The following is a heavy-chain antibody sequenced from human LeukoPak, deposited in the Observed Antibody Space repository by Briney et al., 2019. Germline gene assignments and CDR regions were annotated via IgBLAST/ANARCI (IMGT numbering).Heavy chain of an antibody. CDR2: MNPNSGNT. CDR3: ARVEYDISAFDI. CDR1: GYTFTSYD. V-gene: IGHV1-8*01. J-gene: IGHJ3*02. D-gene: IGHD3-9*01. Sequence: ASVKVSCKASGYTFTSYDINWVRQATGQGLEWMGWMNPNSGNTGYAQKFQGRVTMTRDTSIGTAYMELSSLRSEDTAVYYCARVEYDISAFDIWGQGTMVTVSS.